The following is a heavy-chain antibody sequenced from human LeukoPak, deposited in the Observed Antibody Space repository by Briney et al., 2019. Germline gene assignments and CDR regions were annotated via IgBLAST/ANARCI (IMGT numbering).Heavy chain of an antibody. CDR1: GGSFSGYY. Sequence: SETLSLTCAVYGGSFSGYYWSWIRQPPGKGLEWIGKINHSGSTNYNPSLKSRVTISVDTSKNQFSLKLSSVTAADTAVYYCARVGVEMATIGDYYFDYWGQGTLVTVSS. J-gene: IGHJ4*02. D-gene: IGHD5-24*01. V-gene: IGHV4-34*01. CDR3: ARVGVEMATIGDYYFDY. CDR2: INHSGST.